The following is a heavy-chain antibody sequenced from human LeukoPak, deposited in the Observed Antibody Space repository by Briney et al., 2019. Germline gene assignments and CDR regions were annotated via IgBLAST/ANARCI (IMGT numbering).Heavy chain of an antibody. CDR3: ARDQAYDFWSGPNWYFDL. D-gene: IGHD3-3*01. CDR2: IYTSGST. Sequence: PSETLSLTCTVSGGSISSSSYYWSWIRQPAGKGLEWIGRIYTSGSTNYNPSLKSRVTISVDTSKNQFSLKLSSATAADTAVYYCARDQAYDFWSGPNWYFDLWGRGTLVTVSS. CDR1: GGSISSSSYY. V-gene: IGHV4-61*02. J-gene: IGHJ2*01.